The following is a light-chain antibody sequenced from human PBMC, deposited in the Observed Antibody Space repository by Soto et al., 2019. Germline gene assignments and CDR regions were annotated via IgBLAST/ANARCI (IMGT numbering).Light chain of an antibody. J-gene: IGKJ1*01. CDR1: HNICSW. V-gene: IGKV1-5*01. CDR3: QQYNYYWT. CDR2: GAS. Sequence: DIQMTQSPSTLSASVGDRVTITCRASHNICSWLAWYQQKPGKAPRLLIHGASTLESGVPSRFSGRGSGTEFTLSISSLQPDDFATYYCQQYNYYWTFGQGTKVDIK.